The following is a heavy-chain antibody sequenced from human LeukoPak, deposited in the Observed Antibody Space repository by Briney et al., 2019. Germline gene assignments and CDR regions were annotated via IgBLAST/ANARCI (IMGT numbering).Heavy chain of an antibody. V-gene: IGHV3-23*01. J-gene: IGHJ5*02. CDR3: AKDFRTIVGAEEGWFDP. D-gene: IGHD1-26*01. CDR1: RFTFSSYA. Sequence: GGSLRLSCAASRFTFSSYAMSWVRQAPGKGLEWVSAISGSGGSTYYADSVKGRFTISRDNSKNTLYLQMNSLRAEDTAVYYCAKDFRTIVGAEEGWFDPWGQGTLVTVSS. CDR2: ISGSGGST.